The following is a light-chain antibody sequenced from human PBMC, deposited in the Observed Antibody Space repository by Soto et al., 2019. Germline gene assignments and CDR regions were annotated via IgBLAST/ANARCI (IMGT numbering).Light chain of an antibody. J-gene: IGKJ2*01. CDR3: QQANRFHYT. Sequence: DIQMTPSPSSVSSSVGDRVTITCRASQGISSWLAWYQQKPGKAPKLLISDASSLQTGVPSRFRGSGSGTDFTLTIRSLQPEDFAPSYCQQANRFHYTFGQGTKLEIK. CDR1: QGISSW. CDR2: DAS. V-gene: IGKV1D-12*01.